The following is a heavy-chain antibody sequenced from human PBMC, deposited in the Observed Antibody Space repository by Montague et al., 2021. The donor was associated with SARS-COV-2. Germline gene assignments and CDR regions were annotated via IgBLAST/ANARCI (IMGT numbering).Heavy chain of an antibody. V-gene: IGHV4-34*01. CDR1: GGSFSGYY. CDR3: ARQPTRGITIFGVVTDYGMDV. CDR2: TYYSGST. Sequence: SETLSLTCAVYGGSFSGYYWSWIRQPPGKGLEWIGSTYYSGSTYYNPSLKSRVTISVDTSKNQFSLKLSPVTAADTAVYYCARQPTRGITIFGVVTDYGMDVWGQGTTVTVSS. J-gene: IGHJ6*02. D-gene: IGHD3-3*01.